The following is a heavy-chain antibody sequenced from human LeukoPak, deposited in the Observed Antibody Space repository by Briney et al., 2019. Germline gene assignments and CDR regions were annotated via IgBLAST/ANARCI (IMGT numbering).Heavy chain of an antibody. Sequence: ASVKVSCKASGYTFTSYGLSWVRQAPGQGLERRGWISAYNGNTNYAQKLQGRGTMTTDTSTSTAYMELRSLRSEDTAVYYCARGFHPQLQVHLYWGQGTLVAVSS. CDR2: ISAYNGNT. CDR3: ARGFHPQLQVHLY. CDR1: GYTFTSYG. J-gene: IGHJ4*02. D-gene: IGHD5-24*01. V-gene: IGHV1-18*01.